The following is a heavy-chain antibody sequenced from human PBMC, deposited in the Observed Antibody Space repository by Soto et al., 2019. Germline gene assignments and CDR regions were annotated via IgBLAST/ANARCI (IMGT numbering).Heavy chain of an antibody. Sequence: QVQLQESGPGLVKPSQTLSLTCTVSGGSISSGGYYWSWIRQHPGKGLEWIGYINYSGSTYYNPSLKSRVTISVDTSKNQFSLKLSSVTAADTAVYYCAWAYYYDSSGYPILPDWGQGTLVTVSS. J-gene: IGHJ4*02. V-gene: IGHV4-31*03. CDR3: AWAYYYDSSGYPILPD. CDR1: GGSISSGGYY. CDR2: INYSGST. D-gene: IGHD3-22*01.